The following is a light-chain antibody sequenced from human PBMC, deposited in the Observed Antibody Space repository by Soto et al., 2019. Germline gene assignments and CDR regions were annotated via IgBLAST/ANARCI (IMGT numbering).Light chain of an antibody. CDR2: EVS. Sequence: QSALTQPPSASGSPGQSVTISCTGTSSDVGGYNYVSWYQQHPGKAPKLMIYEVSKRPSGVPDRFSGSKSGNTASLTVSGLQAEDEADYYCSSYAGGNNRYVVFGGGTKLTVL. V-gene: IGLV2-8*01. CDR3: SSYAGGNNRYVV. CDR1: SSDVGGYNY. J-gene: IGLJ2*01.